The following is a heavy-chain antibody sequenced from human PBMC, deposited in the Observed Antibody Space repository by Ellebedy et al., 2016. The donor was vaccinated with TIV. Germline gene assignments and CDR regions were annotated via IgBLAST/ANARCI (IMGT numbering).Heavy chain of an antibody. V-gene: IGHV3-21*01. CDR1: KFTFSSYS. J-gene: IGHJ4*02. Sequence: GESLKISXVASKFTFSSYSMHWVRQAPGKGLEWVASISVGASYVYYADSVKGRFTISRDNAKNSVFLQMDSLRAEDTAVYYCATSRGYTARYFEDWGQGTLVTVSS. D-gene: IGHD5-12*01. CDR3: ATSRGYTARYFED. CDR2: ISVGASYV.